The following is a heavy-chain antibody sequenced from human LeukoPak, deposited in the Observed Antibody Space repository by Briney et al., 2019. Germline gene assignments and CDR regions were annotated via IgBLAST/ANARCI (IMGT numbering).Heavy chain of an antibody. CDR1: GGSFSGYY. V-gene: IGHV4-34*01. CDR2: INHSGST. Sequence: SETLSLTCAVYGGSFSGYYWSWIRQPPGKGLERIGEINHSGSTNYNPSLKSRVTISVDTSKNQFSLKLSSVTAADTAVYYCARGGSGDIVVVTAANLRWFDPWGQGTLVTVSS. CDR3: ARGGSGDIVVVTAANLRWFDP. J-gene: IGHJ5*02. D-gene: IGHD2-2*01.